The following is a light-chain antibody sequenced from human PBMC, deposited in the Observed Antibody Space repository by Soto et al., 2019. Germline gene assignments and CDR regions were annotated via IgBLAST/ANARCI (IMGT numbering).Light chain of an antibody. CDR2: GAS. Sequence: IVLTQSPGTLSLSPGERATLSCRASQSVSSSYLAWYQQKPGQASRLLIYGASSRATGIPDRFSGSGSGTDFTLTISRLEPEDFAVYYCQQYGSSPGTFGQGTKVEIK. CDR3: QQYGSSPGT. CDR1: QSVSSSY. J-gene: IGKJ1*01. V-gene: IGKV3-20*01.